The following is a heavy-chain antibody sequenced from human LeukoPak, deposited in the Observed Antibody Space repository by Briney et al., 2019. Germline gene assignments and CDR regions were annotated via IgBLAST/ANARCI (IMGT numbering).Heavy chain of an antibody. CDR3: ARGMESYGYVHEFDP. CDR1: GYTFTSYD. Sequence: ASVEVSCKASGYTFTSYDINWVRQATGQGLEWMGWMNPNSGNTGYAQKFQGRVTMTRNTSISTAYMELSSLRSEDTAVYYCARGMESYGYVHEFDPWGQGTLVTVSS. J-gene: IGHJ5*02. V-gene: IGHV1-8*01. CDR2: MNPNSGNT. D-gene: IGHD5-18*01.